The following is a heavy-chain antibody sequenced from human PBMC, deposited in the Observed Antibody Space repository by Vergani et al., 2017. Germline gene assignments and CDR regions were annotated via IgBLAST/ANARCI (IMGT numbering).Heavy chain of an antibody. CDR1: GGSFSGYY. V-gene: IGHV4-34*01. J-gene: IGHJ5*02. CDR3: ARGLYYDFWSGRNWFDP. CDR2: INHSGST. D-gene: IGHD3-3*01. Sequence: QVQLQQWGAGLLKPSETLSLTCAVSGGSFSGYYWSWIRQPPGKGLEWIGEINHSGSTNYNPSLKSRVTISVDTSKNQFSVKLSSVTAADTAVYYCARGLYYDFWSGRNWFDPWGQGTLVTVSS.